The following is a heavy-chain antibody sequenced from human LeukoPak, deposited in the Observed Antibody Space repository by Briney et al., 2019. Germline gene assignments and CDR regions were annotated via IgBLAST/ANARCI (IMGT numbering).Heavy chain of an antibody. CDR3: ARASAHSAFNAFDI. V-gene: IGHV3-53*01. CDR2: IYSGGST. D-gene: IGHD1-26*01. Sequence: GGSLRLSCAASGFTVSSNYMSWVRQAPGKGLEWVSVIYSGGSTYYADSVKGRFTISRDNSRNTLYLQMNSLRAEDTAVYYCARASAHSAFNAFDIWGQGTMVTVSS. J-gene: IGHJ3*02. CDR1: GFTVSSNY.